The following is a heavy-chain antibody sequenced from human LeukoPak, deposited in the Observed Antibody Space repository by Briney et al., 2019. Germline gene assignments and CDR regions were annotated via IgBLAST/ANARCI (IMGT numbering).Heavy chain of an antibody. D-gene: IGHD6-6*01. CDR1: GGSISSSSYY. Sequence: SETLSLTCTVSGGSISSSSYYWGWIRQPPGKGLERIGSIYYSGSTYYNPSLKSRVTISVDTSKNQFSLKLSSVTAADTAVYYCARGKKKRLVPPNYYYYMDVWGKGTTVTVSS. J-gene: IGHJ6*03. CDR3: ARGKKKRLVPPNYYYYMDV. CDR2: IYYSGST. V-gene: IGHV4-39*01.